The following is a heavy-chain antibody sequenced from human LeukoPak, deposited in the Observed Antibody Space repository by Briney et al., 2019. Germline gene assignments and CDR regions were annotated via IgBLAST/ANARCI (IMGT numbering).Heavy chain of an antibody. CDR2: ITGSGQTA. J-gene: IGHJ4*02. CDR3: AKEVLVVIESYLEK. CDR1: GFTFSSCA. Sequence: GGSLRPSCAASGFTFSSCAMTWVRQAPGKGLEWVSTITGSGQTAYYSDSVKGRFTTSRDNSKNTLYLEMSSLRAEDTAIYYCAKEVLVVIESYLEKWGQGTLVTVSS. V-gene: IGHV3-23*01. D-gene: IGHD3-22*01.